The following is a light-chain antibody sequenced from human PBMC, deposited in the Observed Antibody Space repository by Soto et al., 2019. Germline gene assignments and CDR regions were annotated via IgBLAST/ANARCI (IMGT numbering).Light chain of an antibody. CDR3: QVWDSSSDHYV. J-gene: IGLJ1*01. Sequence: SSELTQPPSVSVAPGKTARITCGGNNSGSKSVHWYQQKPGQAPVLVIYYDSARPSGSPERFSGSNSGNTATLTISRVGAGDEADYYCQVWDSSSDHYVFGTGTKVTVL. CDR2: YDS. V-gene: IGLV3-21*04. CDR1: NSGSKS.